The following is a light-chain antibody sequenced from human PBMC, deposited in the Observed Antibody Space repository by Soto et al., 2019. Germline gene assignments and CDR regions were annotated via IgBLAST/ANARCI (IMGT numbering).Light chain of an antibody. V-gene: IGKV3-20*01. J-gene: IGKJ2*01. CDR1: HSVSSSY. Sequence: EIVLTQSPGTLSLSLGERATLSCRASHSVSSSYLAWYQQKPGQAPRLLIYCASSRATGIPNRFSGSGSGTDFTLTIIRAEPEDFAVYYCQQYGSAPPRYTFGQGTKLEIK. CDR2: CAS. CDR3: QQYGSAPPRYT.